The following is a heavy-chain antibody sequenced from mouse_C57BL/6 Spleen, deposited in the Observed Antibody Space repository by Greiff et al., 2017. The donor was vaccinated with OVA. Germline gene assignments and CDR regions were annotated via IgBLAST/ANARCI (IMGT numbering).Heavy chain of an antibody. J-gene: IGHJ1*03. D-gene: IGHD1-1*01. CDR2: IDPENGDT. CDR1: GFNIKDDY. CDR3: TTGTTETYFDV. V-gene: IGHV14-4*01. Sequence: VQLKESGAELVRPGASVKLSCTASGFNIKDDYMHWVKQRPEQGLEWIGWIDPENGDTEYASKFQGKATITADTSSNTAYLQLSSLTSEDTAVYYCTTGTTETYFDVWGTGTTVTVSS.